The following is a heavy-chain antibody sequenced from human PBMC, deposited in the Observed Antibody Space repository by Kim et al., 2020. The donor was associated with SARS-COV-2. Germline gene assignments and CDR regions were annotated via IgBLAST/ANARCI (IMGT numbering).Heavy chain of an antibody. CDR1: GGSFSDNY. V-gene: IGHV4-34*01. CDR2: IHHSGNT. J-gene: IGHJ1*01. Sequence: SETLSLTCTVYGGSFSDNYYNWIRQPPGKGLEWIGEIHHSGNTTYNPSLKSRVTISLDTSKNQFSLKLSSVTAAATALYYCTRGILAPWLQFWGQGALVT. D-gene: IGHD2-8*02. CDR3: TRGILAPWLQF.